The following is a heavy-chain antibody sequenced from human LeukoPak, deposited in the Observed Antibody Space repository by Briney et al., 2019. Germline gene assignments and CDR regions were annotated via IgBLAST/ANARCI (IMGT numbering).Heavy chain of an antibody. CDR3: AKDLRASYYDILTGYYPQGFDY. CDR1: GFTFSSYG. D-gene: IGHD3-9*01. J-gene: IGHJ4*02. CDR2: ISYDGSNK. V-gene: IGHV3-30*18. Sequence: GRSLRPSCAASGFTFSSYGMHWVRQAPGKGLEWVAVISYDGSNKYYADSVKGRFTISRDNSKNTLYLQMNSLRAEDTAMYYCAKDLRASYYDILTGYYPQGFDYWGQGTLVTVSS.